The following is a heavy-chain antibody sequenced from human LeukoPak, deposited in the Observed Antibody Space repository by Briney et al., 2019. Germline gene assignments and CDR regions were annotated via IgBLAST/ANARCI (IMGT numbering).Heavy chain of an antibody. CDR3: AKEDFKFITLPTYFDY. J-gene: IGHJ4*02. CDR2: ISSSGGST. CDR1: GFTFSSYA. D-gene: IGHD3-22*01. Sequence: GGSLRLSCAASGFTFSSYAMNWVRQAPGKGLEWVTAISSSGGSTYYADSVKGRFTISRDNSKNKLYLQMNSLRAEDTAVYYCAKEDFKFITLPTYFDYWGQGNLATVSS. V-gene: IGHV3-23*01.